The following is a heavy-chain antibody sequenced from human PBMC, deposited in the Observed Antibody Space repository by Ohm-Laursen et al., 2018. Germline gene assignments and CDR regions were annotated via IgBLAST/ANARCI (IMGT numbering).Heavy chain of an antibody. Sequence: TLSLTCTVSGGSISSYYWSWIRQPPGKGLEWIGYIYYSGSTNYNPSLKSRVTMSTDTSKNQLSLKLSSVTAADTAVYYCARVAEGYYYGTGGYESTYYFDYWGQGALVTVSS. J-gene: IGHJ4*02. CDR2: IYYSGST. D-gene: IGHD3-22*01. CDR1: GGSISSYY. CDR3: ARVAEGYYYGTGGYESTYYFDY. V-gene: IGHV4-59*12.